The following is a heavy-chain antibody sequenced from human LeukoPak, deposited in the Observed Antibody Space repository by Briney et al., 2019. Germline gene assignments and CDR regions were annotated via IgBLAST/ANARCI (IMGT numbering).Heavy chain of an antibody. V-gene: IGHV1-18*01. J-gene: IGHJ4*01. D-gene: IGHD2-2*01. CDR3: AKTLPGRPFFDY. CDR1: GYSFSTYA. CDR2: VSAYNGDT. Sequence: RASVKVSCKASGYSFSTYAIAWVRQAPGQGLGWMGWVSAYNGDTNYAQKVQGRVTMTTDTSTSTAYLELRSLRSDDTAVYYCAKTLPGRPFFDYWGQGTLVTVSS.